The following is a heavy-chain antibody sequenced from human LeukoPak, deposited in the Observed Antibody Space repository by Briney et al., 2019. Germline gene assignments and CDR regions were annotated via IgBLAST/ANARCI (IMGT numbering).Heavy chain of an antibody. V-gene: IGHV4-39*01. CDR3: ARLGCSGGSCYSDYYYGMDV. Sequence: SQTLSLTCTVSGGSISSSSYYWGWIRQPPGKGLEWIGSIYYSGSTYYNPSLKSRVTISVDTSKNQFSLKLSSVTAADTAVYYCARLGCSGGSCYSDYYYGMDVWGQGTTVTVSS. D-gene: IGHD2-15*01. CDR1: GGSISSSSYY. J-gene: IGHJ6*02. CDR2: IYYSGST.